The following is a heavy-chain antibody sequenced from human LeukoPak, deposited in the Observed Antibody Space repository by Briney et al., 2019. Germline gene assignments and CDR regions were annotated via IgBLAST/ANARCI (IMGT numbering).Heavy chain of an antibody. Sequence: GGSLRLSCAASGFTFSSYEMNWVRQAPGKGLEWVSYISSSGDTIYYADSVKGRFTISRDNAKNSLYLQMNSLRAEDTAVYYCAKDLIASYYEFWSGYEACDYWGQGTLVTVSS. V-gene: IGHV3-48*03. CDR3: AKDLIASYYEFWSGYEACDY. D-gene: IGHD3-3*01. CDR2: ISSSGDTI. J-gene: IGHJ4*02. CDR1: GFTFSSYE.